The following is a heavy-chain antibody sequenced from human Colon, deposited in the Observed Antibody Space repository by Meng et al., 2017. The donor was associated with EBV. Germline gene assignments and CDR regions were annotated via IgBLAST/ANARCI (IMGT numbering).Heavy chain of an antibody. V-gene: IGHV3-23*01. D-gene: IGHD5-24*01. Sequence: EVELLESGGGLVQPGGSLRLSCAASGFTLSTYAMSWVRQGPGKGLEWVSGVSGTGSSTYYADSVKGRFTASRDNSKNTLYLQMNSLRADDTAVYYCVRDGYNDIPFDYWGQGTLVTVSS. CDR2: VSGTGSST. CDR1: GFTLSTYA. CDR3: VRDGYNDIPFDY. J-gene: IGHJ4*02.